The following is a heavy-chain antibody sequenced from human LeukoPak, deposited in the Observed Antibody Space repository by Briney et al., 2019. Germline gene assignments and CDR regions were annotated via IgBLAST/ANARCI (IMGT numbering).Heavy chain of an antibody. D-gene: IGHD2-2*02. CDR1: GGTFSSYA. CDR2: IIPIFGTA. Sequence: ASVKVSCKASGGTFSSYAISWVRQAPGQGLEWMGGIIPIFGTANYAQKFQGRVTITTDESTSTAYMELSSLRSEDTAVYYCARAGGYCSSTSCYMGDYYYMDVWGKGTTVTVSS. J-gene: IGHJ6*03. V-gene: IGHV1-69*05. CDR3: ARAGGYCSSTSCYMGDYYYMDV.